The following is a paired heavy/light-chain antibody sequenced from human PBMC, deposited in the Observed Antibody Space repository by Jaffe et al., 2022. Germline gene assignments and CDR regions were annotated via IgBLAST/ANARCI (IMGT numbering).Heavy chain of an antibody. CDR3: ARVGLGYCGNDSCYRGPNFDY. CDR1: GYTFTTYY. Sequence: QVQLVQSGAEVKKPGASVKVSCKASGYTFTTYYIHWVRQAPGQGLEWMGIINPSSGTTTYAQKFQGRVTMTRDTSTSTVYMELSSLRSEDTAVFYCARVGLGYCGNDSCYRGPNFDYWGQGTLVTVSS. CDR2: INPSSGTT. J-gene: IGHJ4*02. V-gene: IGHV1-46*01. D-gene: IGHD2-2*01.
Light chain of an antibody. Sequence: QSALTQPRSVSGSPGQSVTISCTGTSSDVGGYDYVSWYQQHPGKAPKLMIYDVSQRPSGVPDRFSGSKSGNTASLTISGLQAEDEADYYCCSYAGSYTGIFGGGTKLTVL. CDR1: SSDVGGYDY. V-gene: IGLV2-11*01. CDR3: CSYAGSYTGI. J-gene: IGLJ2*01. CDR2: DVS.